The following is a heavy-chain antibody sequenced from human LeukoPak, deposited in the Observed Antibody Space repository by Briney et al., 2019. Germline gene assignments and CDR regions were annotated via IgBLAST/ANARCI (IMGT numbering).Heavy chain of an antibody. V-gene: IGHV3-7*01. CDR1: GFTFSTYW. J-gene: IGHJ6*03. D-gene: IGHD3-10*01. CDR3: ARDRGSRYYYMDV. Sequence: GGSLRLSCAASGFTFSTYWMSWVRQTPGKGLEWVAHIKQDGSEKYFVDSVKGRFTISRDNAKNSLYLQMNSLRVEDTAVYYCARDRGSRYYYMDVWGKGSTVTVSS. CDR2: IKQDGSEK.